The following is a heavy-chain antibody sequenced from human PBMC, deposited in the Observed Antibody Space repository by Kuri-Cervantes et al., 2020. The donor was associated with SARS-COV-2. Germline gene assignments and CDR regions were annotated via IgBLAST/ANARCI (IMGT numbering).Heavy chain of an antibody. J-gene: IGHJ4*02. V-gene: IGHV3-33*08. Sequence: GGSLRLSCATSGVVFSDFGMHWVRQAPGKGLEWVAHIWHDGTNNKYADSVRGRFTVSRDNSKNTLYLQMTSLTVEDTAVYYCARPTTFSNFFDYWGQGALVTVSS. CDR2: IWHDGTNN. CDR3: ARPTTFSNFFDY. D-gene: IGHD2/OR15-2a*01. CDR1: GVVFSDFG.